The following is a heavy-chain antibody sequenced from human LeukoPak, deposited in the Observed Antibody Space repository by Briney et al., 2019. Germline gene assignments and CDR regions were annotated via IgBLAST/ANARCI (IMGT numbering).Heavy chain of an antibody. CDR3: ARYGYDSGRGFDP. V-gene: IGHV3-9*01. Sequence: GRSLRLSCAASGFTFDDYAMHWVRQAPGKGLEWVSGISWNSGSIGYADSVKGRFTISRDNAKNSLYLQMNSLRVEDTAVYYCARYGYDSGRGFDPWGQGILVTVST. D-gene: IGHD3-10*01. CDR1: GFTFDDYA. CDR2: ISWNSGSI. J-gene: IGHJ5*02.